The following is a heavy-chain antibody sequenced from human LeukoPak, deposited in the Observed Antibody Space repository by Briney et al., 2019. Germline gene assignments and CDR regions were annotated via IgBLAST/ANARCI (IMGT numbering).Heavy chain of an antibody. D-gene: IGHD3-16*01. CDR1: GFNFGAYT. Sequence: GGSLRLSCAASGFNFGAYTINWVRQAPGKGLEWVSCIFSRSESILYADSVKGRFTISRDNAKNSLYLQMDSLRVEDTAVYYCARDWGIGYWGQGTLVTVSS. J-gene: IGHJ4*02. CDR2: IFSRSESI. CDR3: ARDWGIGY. V-gene: IGHV3-21*01.